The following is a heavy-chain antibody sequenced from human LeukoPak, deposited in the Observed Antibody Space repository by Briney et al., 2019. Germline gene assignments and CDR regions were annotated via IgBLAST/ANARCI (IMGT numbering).Heavy chain of an antibody. CDR1: GFTFTKYG. V-gene: IGHV3-30*05. CDR2: ISHDGMNT. Sequence: GRSLRLSCAASGFTFTKYGMHWVRQAPGKGLEWVALISHDGMNTYYADSVKGRFTISRDNSKNTLYLQMNSLRAEDTAVYFCAKGLETTGWSGFGYWGLGTLVTVSS. D-gene: IGHD6-19*01. J-gene: IGHJ4*02. CDR3: AKGLETTGWSGFGY.